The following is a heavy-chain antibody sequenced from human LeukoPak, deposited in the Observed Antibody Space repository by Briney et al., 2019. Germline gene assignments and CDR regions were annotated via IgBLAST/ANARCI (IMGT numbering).Heavy chain of an antibody. J-gene: IGHJ4*02. V-gene: IGHV3-13*04. CDR2: IGSAGDT. CDR1: GFTLRRYD. CDR3: VRGIGNYYDSGASNS. D-gene: IGHD3-10*01. Sequence: GGSLRLSCATSGFTLRRYDMHWVRPATGKGLEWVSAIGSAGDTYYPGSVKGRFTLSRDDAKNSLYLQMNSLRAGDTAVYYCVRGIGNYYDSGASNSWGQGTLVTVSS.